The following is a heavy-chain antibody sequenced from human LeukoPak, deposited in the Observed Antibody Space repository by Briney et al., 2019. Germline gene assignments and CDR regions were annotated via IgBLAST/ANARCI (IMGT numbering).Heavy chain of an antibody. V-gene: IGHV3-23*01. CDR3: ATFPSGSWSPY. Sequence: GGSLRLSCAASGFTFSSYGMSWVRQAPGKGLEWVSAISGSGGSTYYADSVKGRSTISRDNSKNTLYLQMNSLRAEDTAVYYCATFPSGSWSPYWGQGTLVTVSS. D-gene: IGHD1-26*01. CDR1: GFTFSSYG. CDR2: ISGSGGST. J-gene: IGHJ4*02.